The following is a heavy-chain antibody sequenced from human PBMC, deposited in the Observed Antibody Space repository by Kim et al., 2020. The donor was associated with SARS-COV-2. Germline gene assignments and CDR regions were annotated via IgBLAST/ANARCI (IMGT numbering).Heavy chain of an antibody. CDR2: IWYDGSNK. V-gene: IGHV3-33*06. D-gene: IGHD3-10*01. CDR1: GFTFSSYG. Sequence: GGSLRLSCAASGFTFSSYGMHWVRQAPGKGLEWVAVIWYDGSNKYYADSVKGRFTISRDNSKNTLYLQMNSLRAEDTAVYYCAKDRNTMVQGNRGFDPWGQGTLVTVSS. J-gene: IGHJ5*02. CDR3: AKDRNTMVQGNRGFDP.